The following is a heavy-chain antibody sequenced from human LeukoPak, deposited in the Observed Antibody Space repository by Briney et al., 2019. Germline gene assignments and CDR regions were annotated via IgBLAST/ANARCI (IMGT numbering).Heavy chain of an antibody. CDR1: GFNFNYYP. V-gene: IGHV3-30*14. D-gene: IGHD6-19*01. CDR3: ARGRSGSSPVLDYYMDV. J-gene: IGHJ6*03. Sequence: GGSLRLSCAASGFNFNYYPVHWVRQAPGKGLVWVAFISDNGSLKYYADSVKGRFTIPRDNSKNTLYLQMNSLRGDDTAVYYCARGRSGSSPVLDYYMDVWGKGTTVTVPS. CDR2: ISDNGSLK.